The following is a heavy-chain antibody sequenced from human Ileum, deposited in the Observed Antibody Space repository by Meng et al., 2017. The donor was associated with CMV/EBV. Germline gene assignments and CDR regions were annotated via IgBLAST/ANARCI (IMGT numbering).Heavy chain of an antibody. J-gene: IGHJ5*02. CDR2: ISSSSSYI. V-gene: IGHV3-21*01. CDR1: GFTFSSYS. Sequence: ASGFTFSSYSMHWDRQAPGKGLEWVSSISSSSSYIYYADSVKGRFTISRDNAKNSLYLQMNSLRAEDTAVYYCARSRTPQSSTSCYPWGQGTLVTVSS. CDR3: ARSRTPQSSTSCYP. D-gene: IGHD2-2*01.